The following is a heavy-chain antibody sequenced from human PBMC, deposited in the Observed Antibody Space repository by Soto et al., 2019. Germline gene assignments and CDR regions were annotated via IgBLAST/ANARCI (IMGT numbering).Heavy chain of an antibody. CDR3: AKDHGVERVDTAMVTLDDIDT. V-gene: IGHV3-23*01. J-gene: IGHJ3*02. Sequence: GGSRWDSRSSTSFNFRSYALMRVRPGPGKGLEWVLAISGSGGSTYYADSVKGRFTISRDNSKNTLYLQMNSLRAEDTAVYYCAKDHGVERVDTAMVTLDDIDTRGQRTTLTVSS. CDR1: SFNFRSYA. D-gene: IGHD5-18*01. CDR2: ISGSGGST.